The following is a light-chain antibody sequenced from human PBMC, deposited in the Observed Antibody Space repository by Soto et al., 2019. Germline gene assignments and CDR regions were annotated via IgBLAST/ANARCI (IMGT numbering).Light chain of an antibody. CDR2: DVT. CDR3: SSYTTRNTEV. V-gene: IGLV2-14*03. Sequence: QSALTRPASVSGPPGESITISCPGTSSDVGGYNFVSWYQHHPGKAPKLMIYDVTNRPSGVSDRFSGSKSGNTASLTISGLQAEDEADYYCSSYTTRNTEVFGTGTKVTVL. CDR1: SSDVGGYNF. J-gene: IGLJ1*01.